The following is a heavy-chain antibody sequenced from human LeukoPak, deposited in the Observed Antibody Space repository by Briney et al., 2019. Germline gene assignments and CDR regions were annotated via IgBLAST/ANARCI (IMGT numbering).Heavy chain of an antibody. J-gene: IGHJ4*02. D-gene: IGHD3-22*01. CDR1: GASINSGDYF. CDR3: AREGNYYDSSGHRGGFDY. CDR2: IYNSGST. V-gene: IGHV4-30-4*08. Sequence: PSETLSLTCTVSGASINSGDYFWTWIRQPPGKGLESIAYIYNSGSTYYNPSLRSRVAISMDTSNNRFSLRLDSVTAADTAVYYCAREGNYYDSSGHRGGFDYWGQGILVTVSS.